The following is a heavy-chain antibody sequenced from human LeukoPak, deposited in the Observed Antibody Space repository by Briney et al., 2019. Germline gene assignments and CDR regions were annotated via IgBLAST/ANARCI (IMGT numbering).Heavy chain of an antibody. D-gene: IGHD2-15*01. CDR3: ARHPFATPFDY. CDR1: GGSISSYY. CDR2: IYTSGST. Sequence: SETLSLTCTVSGGSISSYYWSWIRQPPGKGLEWIGRIYTSGSTNYNPSLKSRVTMSLDTSKSQFSLRLSSVTAADTAVYFCARHPFATPFDYWGPGTLVTVSS. V-gene: IGHV4-4*07. J-gene: IGHJ4*02.